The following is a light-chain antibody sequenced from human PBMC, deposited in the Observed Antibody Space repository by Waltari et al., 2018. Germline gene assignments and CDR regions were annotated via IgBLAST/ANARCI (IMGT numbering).Light chain of an antibody. J-gene: IGLJ2*01. CDR3: CSYAGTSSLT. CDR1: SRDVGGYNY. V-gene: IGLV2-11*01. Sequence: QSALTQPRSVSGSPGQSVSISCTGTSRDVGGYNYVSWYRQHPGKAPTMIIFDVNKRRSGGPDRFSGAKSGNTASLTISGRQAEDEADYYCCSYAGTSSLTFGGGTQLTVL. CDR2: DVN.